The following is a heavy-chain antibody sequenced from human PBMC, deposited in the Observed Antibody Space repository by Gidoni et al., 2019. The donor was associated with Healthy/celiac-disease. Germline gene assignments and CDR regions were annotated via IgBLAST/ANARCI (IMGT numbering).Heavy chain of an antibody. CDR1: GFPFTSYG. V-gene: IGHV3-33*08. Sequence: QVQLVESGGGVVQPGRSLRLSCAASGFPFTSYGMHCVRQAPGKGLGWVAVIWYDGSNKYYADSVKGRFTISRDNSKNTLYLQMNSLRAEDTAVYYCARAPGSIAAAGYYFDYWGQGTLVTVSS. D-gene: IGHD6-13*01. CDR3: ARAPGSIAAAGYYFDY. J-gene: IGHJ4*02. CDR2: IWYDGSNK.